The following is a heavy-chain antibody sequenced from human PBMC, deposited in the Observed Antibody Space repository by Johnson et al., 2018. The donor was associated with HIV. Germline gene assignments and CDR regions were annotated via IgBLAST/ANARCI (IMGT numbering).Heavy chain of an antibody. D-gene: IGHD2-15*01. CDR2: ISYGGNNK. J-gene: IGHJ3*02. CDR3: VTLVVAPPFDI. Sequence: QVQLVESGGGLVQPGGSLRLSCAASGFTFSSYAMHWVRQAPGKGLEWVAVISYGGNNKYYADSVKGRFTISRDNSKNTLYLQMARLRAEDTAIYYCVTLVVAPPFDIWGQGTMVTVSS. V-gene: IGHV3-30-3*01. CDR1: GFTFSSYA.